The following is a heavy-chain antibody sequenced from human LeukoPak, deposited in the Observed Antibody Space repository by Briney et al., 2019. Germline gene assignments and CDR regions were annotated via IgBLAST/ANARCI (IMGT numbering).Heavy chain of an antibody. CDR2: INPNSGGT. V-gene: IGHV1-2*02. Sequence: GASVKVSCKASGYTFTGYYMHWVRQAPGQGLEWMGWINPNSGGTNYAQKFQGRVTMTRDTSISTAYMELSRLRSDDTAVYYCAREGRVYYDFWSGYYTGLGYYYYYMDVWGKGTTVTVSS. CDR1: GYTFTGYY. J-gene: IGHJ6*03. D-gene: IGHD3-3*01. CDR3: AREGRVYYDFWSGYYTGLGYYYYYMDV.